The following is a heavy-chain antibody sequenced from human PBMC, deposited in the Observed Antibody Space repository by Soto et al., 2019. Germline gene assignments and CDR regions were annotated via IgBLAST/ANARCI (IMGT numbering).Heavy chain of an antibody. D-gene: IGHD3-22*01. CDR1: GGSISDGYY. V-gene: IGHV4-31*03. Sequence: SETLSITCTFSGGSISDGYYWTWIRQHPRKGLEWIGSISASGSTSYNPSLKSRLTVSVDKSKNQFSLNLRSVTAADTAVYYCARRDRSGFSYWLDTWGQGTLVTVSS. J-gene: IGHJ5*02. CDR2: ISASGST. CDR3: ARRDRSGFSYWLDT.